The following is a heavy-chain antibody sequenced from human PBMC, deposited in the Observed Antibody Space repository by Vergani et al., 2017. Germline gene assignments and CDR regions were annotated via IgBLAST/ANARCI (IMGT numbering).Heavy chain of an antibody. V-gene: IGHV3-30*03. D-gene: IGHD4-17*01. CDR2: ISYDGSNK. CDR1: GFTFSSYG. J-gene: IGHJ4*02. CDR3: AISHDYGDYXIDY. Sequence: QVQLVESGGGVVQPGRSLRLSCAASGFTFSSYGMHWVRQAPGKGLEWVAVISYDGSNKYYADSVKGRFTISRDNSKNTLYLQMNSLRAEDTAVYYCAISHDYGDYXIDYWGQGTLVTVSS.